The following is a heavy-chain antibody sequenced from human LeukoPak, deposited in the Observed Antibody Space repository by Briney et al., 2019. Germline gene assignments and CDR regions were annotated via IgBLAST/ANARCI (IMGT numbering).Heavy chain of an antibody. J-gene: IGHJ4*02. Sequence: NPSETLSLTCTVSGGSISSGDYYWSWIRQPPGKGLEWIGYIYYSGSTNYNPSLKSRVTISVDTSKNQFSLKLNSVTAADTAVYYCARSELLWFGGVNSGFDYWGQGTLVTVSS. CDR2: IYYSGST. V-gene: IGHV4-61*08. CDR3: ARSELLWFGGVNSGFDY. CDR1: GGSISSGDYY. D-gene: IGHD3-10*01.